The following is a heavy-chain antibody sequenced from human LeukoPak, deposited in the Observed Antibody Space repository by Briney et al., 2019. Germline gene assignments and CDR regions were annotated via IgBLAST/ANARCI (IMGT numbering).Heavy chain of an antibody. Sequence: GGSLRLSCAASGFTFSSYAMSWVRQAPGKRLEWVSAISGSGGSTYYADSVKGRFTISRDNSKNTLYLQMNSLRAEDTAVYYCARDDSSGYYAYNFDYWGQGTLVTVSS. CDR2: ISGSGGST. J-gene: IGHJ4*02. D-gene: IGHD3-22*01. CDR3: ARDDSSGYYAYNFDY. CDR1: GFTFSSYA. V-gene: IGHV3-23*01.